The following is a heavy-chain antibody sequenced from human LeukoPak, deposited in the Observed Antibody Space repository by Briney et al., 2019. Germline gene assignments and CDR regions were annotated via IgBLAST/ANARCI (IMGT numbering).Heavy chain of an antibody. CDR1: GFTFSSYA. CDR3: AKPASVSYGYYYGMDV. J-gene: IGHJ6*02. Sequence: GGSLRLSCAASGFTFSSYAMSWVRQAPGKGLEWVSAISGSGGSTYYADSVKGRFTISRDNSKNTLYLQMNSLRAEDTAVYYCAKPASVSYGYYYGMDVWGQGTTATVSS. CDR2: ISGSGGST. V-gene: IGHV3-23*01. D-gene: IGHD5-18*01.